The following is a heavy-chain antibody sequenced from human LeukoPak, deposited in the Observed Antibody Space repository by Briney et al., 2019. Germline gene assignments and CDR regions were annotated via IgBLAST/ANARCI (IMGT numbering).Heavy chain of an antibody. V-gene: IGHV7-4-1*02. CDR1: GYTFTSYA. CDR3: ERGGLFFFVGYYYSYYMDV. CDR2: INTNTGNP. D-gene: IGHD1-26*01. Sequence: GASVTVSFTASGYTFTSYAMNWVRQAPGQGSEWMGWINTNTGNPTYAQGFTGRFVFSLDTSVSTAYLQIRSQKDEDTAVYYCERGGLFFFVGYYYSYYMDVWGKGTTVTVSS. J-gene: IGHJ6*03.